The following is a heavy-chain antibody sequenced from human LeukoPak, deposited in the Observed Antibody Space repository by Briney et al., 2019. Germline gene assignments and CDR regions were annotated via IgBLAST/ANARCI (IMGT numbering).Heavy chain of an antibody. CDR3: ARVTRRYSNYYYYYYGMDV. Sequence: PGGSLRLSCAASGFTFSSYAMSWVRQPPGKGLEWIGEINHSGSTNYNPSLKSRVTISVDTSKNQFSLKLSSVTAADTAVYYCARVTRRYSNYYYYYYGMDVWGQGTTVTVSS. J-gene: IGHJ6*02. V-gene: IGHV4-34*01. D-gene: IGHD4-11*01. CDR1: GFTFSSYA. CDR2: INHSGST.